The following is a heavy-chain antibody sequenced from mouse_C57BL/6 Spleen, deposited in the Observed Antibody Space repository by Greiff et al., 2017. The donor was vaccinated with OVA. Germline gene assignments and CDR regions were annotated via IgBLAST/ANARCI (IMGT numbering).Heavy chain of an antibody. CDR1: GYSITSGYD. J-gene: IGHJ3*01. V-gene: IGHV3-1*01. CDR2: ISYSGST. Sequence: EVKVEESGPGMVKPSQSLSLTCTVTGYSITSGYDWHWIRHFPGNKLEWMGYISYSGSTNYNPSLKSRISITHDTSKNHFFLKLNSVTTEDTATYYCARGGAPPWFAYWGQGTLVTVSA. CDR3: ARGGAPPWFAY.